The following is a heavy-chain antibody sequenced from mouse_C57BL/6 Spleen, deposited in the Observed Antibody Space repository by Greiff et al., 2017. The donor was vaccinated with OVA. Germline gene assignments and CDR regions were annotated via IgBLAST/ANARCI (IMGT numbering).Heavy chain of an antibody. Sequence: QVQLQQPGAELVMPGASVKLSCKASGYTFTSYWMHWVKQRPGQGLEWIGEIDPSDSYTNYNQKFKGKSTLTVDKSSSTAYMQLSSLTSEDSAVYYCSRSGRENYFDYWGQDTTLTVSS. CDR3: SRSGRENYFDY. CDR2: IDPSDSYT. J-gene: IGHJ2*01. V-gene: IGHV1-69*01. D-gene: IGHD3-1*01. CDR1: GYTFTSYW.